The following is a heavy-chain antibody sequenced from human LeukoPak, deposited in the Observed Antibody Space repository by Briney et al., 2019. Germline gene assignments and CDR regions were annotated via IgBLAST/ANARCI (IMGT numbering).Heavy chain of an antibody. V-gene: IGHV3-23*01. Sequence: GGPLRLSCAASGSTFSSYAMSWVRQAPGKGLEWVSAISGSGVSTYYADSVKGRFTISRDNSKNTRYLQMNSLRAEDTAVYYCAKDNRGYGSGSYYKGGFDYWGQGTLVTVSS. J-gene: IGHJ4*02. CDR3: AKDNRGYGSGSYYKGGFDY. D-gene: IGHD3-10*01. CDR2: ISGSGVST. CDR1: GSTFSSYA.